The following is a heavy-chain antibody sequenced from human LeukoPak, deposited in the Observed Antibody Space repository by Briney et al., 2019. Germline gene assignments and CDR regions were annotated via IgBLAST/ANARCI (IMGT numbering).Heavy chain of an antibody. Sequence: GRSLRLSCAASGFTFSSYGMHWVRQAPGKGLEWVAVISYDGSNKYYADSVKGRFTISRDNSKNTLYLQMNSLRAEDTAVYYCAKASAPGYSYGLEYFQHWGQGTLVTVSS. CDR3: AKASAPGYSYGLEYFQH. V-gene: IGHV3-30*18. J-gene: IGHJ1*01. D-gene: IGHD5-18*01. CDR1: GFTFSSYG. CDR2: ISYDGSNK.